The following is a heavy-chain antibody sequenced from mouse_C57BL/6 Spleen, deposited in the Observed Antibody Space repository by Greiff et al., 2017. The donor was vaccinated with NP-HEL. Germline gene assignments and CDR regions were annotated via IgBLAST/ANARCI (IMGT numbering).Heavy chain of an antibody. CDR1: GFSLTSYA. Sequence: QVQLQQSGPGLVAPSQSLSITCTVSGFSLTSYAISWVRQPPGKGLEWLGVIWPGGGTNYNSALKSRLSISKDNSKSQVFLKMNSLRTDDTARYYCARGLLRDAMDYGGQGTSVTVSS. CDR3: ARGLLRDAMDY. V-gene: IGHV2-9-1*01. CDR2: IWPGGGT. J-gene: IGHJ4*01. D-gene: IGHD2-3*01.